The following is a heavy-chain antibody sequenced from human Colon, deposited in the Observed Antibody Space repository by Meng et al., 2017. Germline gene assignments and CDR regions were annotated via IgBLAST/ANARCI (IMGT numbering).Heavy chain of an antibody. V-gene: IGHV3-74*01. CDR2: INRDGSST. D-gene: IGHD5-24*01. Sequence: EVQLVRSGGGLFKPGGSLRLSFAASGFTFSSYWRHWVRQAPGKGLVWVSRINRDGSSTSYADSVKGRFTISRDDAKNTLYLQMNSLRAEDTAVYYCARGRRDGYNLDYWGQGTLVTVSS. CDR3: ARGRRDGYNLDY. J-gene: IGHJ4*02. CDR1: GFTFSSYW.